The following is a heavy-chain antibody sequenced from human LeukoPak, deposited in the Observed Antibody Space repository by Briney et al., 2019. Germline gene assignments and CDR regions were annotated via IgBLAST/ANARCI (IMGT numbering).Heavy chain of an antibody. J-gene: IGHJ3*02. V-gene: IGHV3-30*04. Sequence: GRSLRLSCAASGFTFSSYAMHWVRQAPGKGLEWVAVISYDGSNKYYADSVKGRFTISRDNSKNTLYLQMNSLRAEDTAVYYCARDEQGSGRFGAFDIWGQGTMVTVSS. D-gene: IGHD6-19*01. CDR1: GFTFSSYA. CDR3: ARDEQGSGRFGAFDI. CDR2: ISYDGSNK.